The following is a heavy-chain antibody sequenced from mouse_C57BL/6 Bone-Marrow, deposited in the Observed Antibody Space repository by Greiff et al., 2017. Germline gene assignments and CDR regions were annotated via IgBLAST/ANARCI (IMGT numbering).Heavy chain of an antibody. CDR2: IHPNSGST. D-gene: IGHD1-1*01. J-gene: IGHJ2*01. CDR3: SDYYVSIPFDY. CDR1: GYTFTSYW. Sequence: QVQLQQPGAELVKPGASVKLSCKASGYTFTSYWMHWVKQRPGQGLEWIGMIHPNSGSTNYNEKFKSKAKLTVDKSSSTAYMQLRSLTSEDSAVYYCSDYYVSIPFDYWGQGTTLTVSS. V-gene: IGHV1-64*01.